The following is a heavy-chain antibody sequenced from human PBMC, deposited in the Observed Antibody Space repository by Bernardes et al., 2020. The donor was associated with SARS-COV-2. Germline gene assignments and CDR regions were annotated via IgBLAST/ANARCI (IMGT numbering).Heavy chain of an antibody. CDR2: IFISGST. Sequence: LSLTCTVSGGPISSSSYYWSWIRQPAGKGPEWIGRIFISGSTDYNPSLKSRITISVDTSKNQFFLRLRSVTAADTAVYYCASEGAARPPYYYYGMDAWGQGTTVIVSS. CDR3: ASEGAARPPYYYYGMDA. J-gene: IGHJ6*02. V-gene: IGHV4-61*02. D-gene: IGHD3-16*01. CDR1: GGPISSSSYY.